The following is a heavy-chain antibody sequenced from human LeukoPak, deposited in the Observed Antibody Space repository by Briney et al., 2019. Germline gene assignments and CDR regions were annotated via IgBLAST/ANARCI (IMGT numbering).Heavy chain of an antibody. Sequence: PSDTLSLTCAVSGYSISSSNWWGWIRPPPGKGLEWIGYIYYSGSIYYNPSLKSRVTMSVDTSKNQFSLKLSSVTAVDTAVYYCARTMSSSHTVYGMDVWGQGTTVTVSS. CDR2: IYYSGSI. D-gene: IGHD2-2*02. V-gene: IGHV4-28*05. J-gene: IGHJ6*02. CDR1: GYSISSSNW. CDR3: ARTMSSSHTVYGMDV.